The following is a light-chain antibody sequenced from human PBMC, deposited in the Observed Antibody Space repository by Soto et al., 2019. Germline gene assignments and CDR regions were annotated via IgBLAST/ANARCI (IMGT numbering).Light chain of an antibody. CDR1: QTINNY. CDR2: AAS. J-gene: IGKJ4*01. CDR3: QQSYNSPLT. Sequence: DIQMTQSPSSLSASVGDRVVITCRASQTINNYLNWYQQKTGEAPKLLIYAASTLQSGVPSRFSGSESGTDFTLAINSLQPEDFASYYCQQSYNSPLTFGGGTKVEIK. V-gene: IGKV1-39*01.